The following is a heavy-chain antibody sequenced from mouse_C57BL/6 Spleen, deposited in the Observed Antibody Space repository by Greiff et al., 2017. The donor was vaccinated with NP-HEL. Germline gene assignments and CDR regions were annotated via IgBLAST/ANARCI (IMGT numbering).Heavy chain of an antibody. CDR3: AIRTWFAY. CDR2: IHPSDSDT. J-gene: IGHJ3*01. CDR1: GYAFSSSW. Sequence: VQLQQSGPELVKPGASVKISCKASGYAFSSSWMNWVKQRPGKGLEWIGRIHPSDSDTNYNQKFKGKATLTVDKSSSTAYMQLSSLTSEDSAVYYCAIRTWFAYWGQGTLVTVSA. V-gene: IGHV1-82*01.